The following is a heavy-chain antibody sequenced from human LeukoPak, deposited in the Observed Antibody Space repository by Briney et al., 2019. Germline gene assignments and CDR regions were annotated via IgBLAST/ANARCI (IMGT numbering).Heavy chain of an antibody. D-gene: IGHD2-15*01. V-gene: IGHV4-59*08. CDR3: ATSPMGVCSGGSCYPEYFQH. J-gene: IGHJ1*01. CDR2: IYYSGST. Sequence: SETLSLTCTASGGSISSYYWSWIRQPPGKGLEWIGYIYYSGSTNYNPSLKSRVTISVDTSKNQFSLKLSSVTAADTAVYYCATSPMGVCSGGSCYPEYFQHWGQGTLVTVSS. CDR1: GGSISSYY.